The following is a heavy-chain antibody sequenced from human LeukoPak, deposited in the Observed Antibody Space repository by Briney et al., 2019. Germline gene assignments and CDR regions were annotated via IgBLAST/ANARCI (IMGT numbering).Heavy chain of an antibody. CDR3: ARLGFGVTATAPNFDY. CDR2: ISSSSSYI. D-gene: IGHD3-10*01. V-gene: IGHV3-21*01. CDR1: GFTFSSYS. J-gene: IGHJ4*02. Sequence: GGSLRLSCAASGFTFSSYSMNWVRQAPGKGLEWVSSISSSSSYIYYADSLKGRFTISRDNAKNSLYLQMNSLRAEDTAVFYCARLGFGVTATAPNFDYWGQGTLVTVSS.